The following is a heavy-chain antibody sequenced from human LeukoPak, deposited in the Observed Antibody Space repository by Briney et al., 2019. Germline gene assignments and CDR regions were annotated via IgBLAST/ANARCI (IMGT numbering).Heavy chain of an antibody. CDR3: ARGYYYDSSGYPASFDY. CDR1: GGSFSGYY. V-gene: IGHV4-34*01. J-gene: IGHJ4*02. Sequence: SETLSLTCAVYGGSFSGYYWSWIRQPPGKGLEWIGEINHSGSTNCNPSLKSRVTISVDTSKNQFSLKLSSVTAADTAVYYCARGYYYDSSGYPASFDYWGQGTLVTVSS. CDR2: INHSGST. D-gene: IGHD3-22*01.